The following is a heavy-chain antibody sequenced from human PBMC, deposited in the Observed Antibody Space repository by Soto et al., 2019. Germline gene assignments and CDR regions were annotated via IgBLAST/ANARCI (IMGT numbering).Heavy chain of an antibody. CDR1: GFTFSNAW. CDR3: TPRLPSQNIVIQTLAYFDY. D-gene: IGHD3-16*02. CDR2: IKSKTDGGTT. J-gene: IGHJ4*02. Sequence: GGSLRLSCAASGFTFSNAWMNWVRQAPGKGLEWVGRIKSKTDGGTTDYAAPVKGRFTISRDDSKNTLYLQMNSLKTEDTAVYYFTPRLPSQNIVIQTLAYFDYWGQGTLVTVSS. V-gene: IGHV3-15*07.